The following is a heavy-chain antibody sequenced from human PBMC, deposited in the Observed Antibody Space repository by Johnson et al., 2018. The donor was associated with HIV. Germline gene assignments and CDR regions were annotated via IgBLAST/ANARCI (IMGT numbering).Heavy chain of an antibody. Sequence: VQLVESGGGLVQPGGSLRLACAASGFTFSSYDMHWVRQATGKGLEWVSAIGTAGDTYYPGSVKGRFTISRDNSKNTLYLQMNSLRAEDTAVYYCAKDARTRWELEPDAFDIWGQGTMVTVSS. V-gene: IGHV3-13*01. CDR3: AKDARTRWELEPDAFDI. D-gene: IGHD1-26*01. J-gene: IGHJ3*02. CDR2: IGTAGDT. CDR1: GFTFSSYD.